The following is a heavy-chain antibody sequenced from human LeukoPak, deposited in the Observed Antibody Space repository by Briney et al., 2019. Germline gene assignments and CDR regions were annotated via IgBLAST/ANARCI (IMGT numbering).Heavy chain of an antibody. J-gene: IGHJ4*02. D-gene: IGHD3-22*01. CDR2: IYTSGST. CDR3: ARAQYYYDSSGYPRVYYFDY. V-gene: IGHV4-61*02. CDR1: GGSISSGSYY. Sequence: SQTLSLTCTVSGGSISSGSYYWSWIRQPAGKGLEWIGRIYTSGSTNYNPSLKSRVTISVDTSKNQFSLKLSSVTAADTAVYYCARAQYYYDSSGYPRVYYFDYWGQGTLVTVSS.